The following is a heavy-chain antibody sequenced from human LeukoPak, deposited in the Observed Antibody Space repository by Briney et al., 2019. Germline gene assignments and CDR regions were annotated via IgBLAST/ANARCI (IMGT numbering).Heavy chain of an antibody. CDR3: ARGGGYRDY. V-gene: IGHV4-34*01. J-gene: IGHJ4*02. CDR2: INRSGGT. CDR1: GGSFSGYY. D-gene: IGHD5-12*01. Sequence: PSETLSLTXAVYGGSFSGYYWSWIRQPPGKGLEWIGEINRSGGTNYNPSLKSRVTISVDTSKNQFSLKLSSVTAADTAVYYCARGGGYRDYWGQGTLVTVSS.